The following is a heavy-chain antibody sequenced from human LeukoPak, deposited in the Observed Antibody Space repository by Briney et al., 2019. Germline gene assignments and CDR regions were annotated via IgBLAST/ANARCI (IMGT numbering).Heavy chain of an antibody. D-gene: IGHD5-12*01. J-gene: IGHJ3*02. CDR2: IYSGGST. Sequence: PGRSLRLSCAASGFTFSNYAMHWVRQAPGKGLEWVSIIYSGGSTYYADSVKGRFTISRDNSKNTLYLQMNSLRAEDTAVYYCARDLGYSGYATVGGYAVDIWGQGTMVTVSS. CDR3: ARDLGYSGYATVGGYAVDI. V-gene: IGHV3-66*01. CDR1: GFTFSNYA.